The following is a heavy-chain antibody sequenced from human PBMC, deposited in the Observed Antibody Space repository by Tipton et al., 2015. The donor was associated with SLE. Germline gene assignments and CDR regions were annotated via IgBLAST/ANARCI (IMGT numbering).Heavy chain of an antibody. CDR1: GASISGYF. J-gene: IGHJ2*01. V-gene: IGHV4-59*04. CDR2: IYYGGTI. CDR3: ARTAGRSVKLWYFDL. Sequence: TLSLTCIVSGASISGYFWSWIRQPLGKGLEWIGHIYYGGTIYYNPSLKSRVTMSIDTSKNQFSLKLSSVTDVDTAVYYCARTAGRSVKLWYFDLWGRGTLVTVSS. D-gene: IGHD5-18*01.